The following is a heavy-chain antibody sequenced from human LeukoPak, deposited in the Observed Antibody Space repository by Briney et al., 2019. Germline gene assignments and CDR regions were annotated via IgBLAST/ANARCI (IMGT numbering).Heavy chain of an antibody. Sequence: PSETLSLTCTVSGGSISTSSYYWGWVRQPPGKGLEWIGNIFYSGSTYYSPSLKSRVTISLDTSSNQFSLKLNSVTAADTAVYYCAKSNGYSLVDIWGQGTMVTVSS. J-gene: IGHJ3*02. CDR2: IFYSGST. D-gene: IGHD5-12*01. CDR3: AKSNGYSLVDI. V-gene: IGHV4-39*07. CDR1: GGSISTSSYY.